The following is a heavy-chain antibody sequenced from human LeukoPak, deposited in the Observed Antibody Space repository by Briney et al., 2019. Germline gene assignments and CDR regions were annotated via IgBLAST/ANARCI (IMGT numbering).Heavy chain of an antibody. D-gene: IGHD3-22*01. CDR3: ARAYFYDNSGYYHGPAFDY. Sequence: GGSLRLSCAASGFTFSSYEMNWVRQAPGEGLEWVSYISSSGSTKYYADSVRGRFTISRDNAKNSLYLQMNSLRAEDTAVYYCARAYFYDNSGYYHGPAFDYWGQGSLVTVSS. V-gene: IGHV3-48*03. J-gene: IGHJ4*02. CDR2: ISSSGSTK. CDR1: GFTFSSYE.